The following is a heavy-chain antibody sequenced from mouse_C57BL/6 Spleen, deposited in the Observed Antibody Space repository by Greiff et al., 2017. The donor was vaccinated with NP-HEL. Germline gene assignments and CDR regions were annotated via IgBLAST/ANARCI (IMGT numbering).Heavy chain of an antibody. V-gene: IGHV5-9-1*02. Sequence: EVKLVESGEGLVKPGGSLKLSCAASGFTFSSYAMSWVRQTPEKRLEWVAYISSGGDYIYYADTVKGRFTISRDNARNTLYLQMSSLKSEDTAMYYCTRFLYYYGSDYAMDYWGQGTSVTVSS. D-gene: IGHD1-1*01. CDR1: GFTFSSYA. J-gene: IGHJ4*01. CDR2: ISSGGDYI. CDR3: TRFLYYYGSDYAMDY.